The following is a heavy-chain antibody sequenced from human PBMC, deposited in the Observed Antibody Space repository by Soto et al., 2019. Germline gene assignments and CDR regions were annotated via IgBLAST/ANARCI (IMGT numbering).Heavy chain of an antibody. CDR3: ASEEGYYYGMDV. J-gene: IGHJ6*02. Sequence: PGGSLRLSCAASGFTFSSYAMNWVRQAPGKGPEWVSHISVSGGTYYADSVKGRFTISRDNAKNSLYLQMNSLRAEDTAVYYCASEEGYYYGMDVWGQGTTVTVSS. CDR2: ISVSGGT. V-gene: IGHV3-48*03. CDR1: GFTFSSYA.